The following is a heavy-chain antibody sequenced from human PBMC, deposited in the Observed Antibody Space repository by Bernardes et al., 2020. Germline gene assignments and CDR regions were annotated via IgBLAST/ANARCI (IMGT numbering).Heavy chain of an antibody. CDR3: ARGDFVVVPAAPPLYYYYGMDV. J-gene: IGHJ6*04. CDR1: GFTFSDYY. D-gene: IGHD2-2*01. CDR2: ISSSGSTI. V-gene: IGHV3-11*01. Sequence: GGSLRLSCAASGFTFSDYYMSWIRQAPGKGLEWVSYISSSGSTIYYADSVKGRFTISRDNAKNSLYLQMNSLRAEDTAVYYCARGDFVVVPAAPPLYYYYGMDVWGKGTTVTVSS.